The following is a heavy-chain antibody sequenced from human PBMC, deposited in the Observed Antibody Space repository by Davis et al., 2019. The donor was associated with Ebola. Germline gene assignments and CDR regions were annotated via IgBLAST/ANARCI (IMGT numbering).Heavy chain of an antibody. D-gene: IGHD2-2*01. CDR3: ARDATEPYQLLFYYGMDV. J-gene: IGHJ6*02. CDR2: INPNSGGT. CDR1: GYTFTGYY. V-gene: IGHV1-2*02. Sequence: ASVKVSCKASGYTFTGYYMHWVRQAPGQGLEWMGWINPNSGGTNYAQKFQGRVTMTRDTSISTAYMELSRLRSDDTAVYYCARDATEPYQLLFYYGMDVWGQGTTVTVSS.